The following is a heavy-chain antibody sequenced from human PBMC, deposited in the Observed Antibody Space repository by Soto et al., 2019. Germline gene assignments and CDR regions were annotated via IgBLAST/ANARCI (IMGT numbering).Heavy chain of an antibody. CDR1: GFLFRNYA. V-gene: IGHV3-30-3*01. CDR2: ISYDATNK. Sequence: GGSLRLSCAASGFLFRNYAMHWVRQSPGKGLEWVAVISYDATNKYYADSVKGRFTISRDNSKNTLYLQMNSLRTEDTAVYYCAREEYGAHYFDYWGQGTLVTVSS. D-gene: IGHD4-17*01. J-gene: IGHJ4*02. CDR3: AREEYGAHYFDY.